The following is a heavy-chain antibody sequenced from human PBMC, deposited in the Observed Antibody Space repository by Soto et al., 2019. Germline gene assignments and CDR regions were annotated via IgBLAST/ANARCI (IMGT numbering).Heavy chain of an antibody. CDR1: GGSLSGYY. CDR3: ARRTRYCSSTSCYHNWFDP. V-gene: IGHV4-34*01. Sequence: SETLSLTCAVYGGSLSGYYWSWIRQPPGKGLEWIGEINHSGSTNYNPSLKSRVTISVDTSKNQFSLKLSSVTAADTAVYYCARRTRYCSSTSCYHNWFDPWGQGTLVTVSS. D-gene: IGHD2-2*01. CDR2: INHSGST. J-gene: IGHJ5*02.